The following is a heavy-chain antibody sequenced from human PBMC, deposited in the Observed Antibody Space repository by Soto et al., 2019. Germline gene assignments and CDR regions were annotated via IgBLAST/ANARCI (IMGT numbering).Heavy chain of an antibody. D-gene: IGHD6-13*01. CDR2: IKQDGSEE. Sequence: EVQLVESGGGLVQPGGSLRLSCVDSGFTFSSYWMSWVRQAPVKGLEWVGNIKQDGSEENYVDSVKGRFTISRDNAKTSMYLQMISLRAEDTAVYYCARIAASGRGWDVWGQGTTVVVSS. J-gene: IGHJ6*02. V-gene: IGHV3-7*01. CDR1: GFTFSSYW. CDR3: ARIAASGRGWDV.